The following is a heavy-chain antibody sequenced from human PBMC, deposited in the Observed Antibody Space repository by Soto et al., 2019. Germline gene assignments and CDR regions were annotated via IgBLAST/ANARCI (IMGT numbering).Heavy chain of an antibody. CDR2: ISAYNGNT. J-gene: IGHJ6*02. CDR1: CYPFTSYV. Sequence: DSVKVSCKASCYPFTSYVISWERQATGQGVEWVGWISAYNGNTNYARKLQGSVTMSTDASTSTGYMELRSLRSVDTSVYYYATEGTVGFNSGEYYYCGVQVWG. CDR3: ATEGTVGFNSGEYYYCGVQV. V-gene: IGHV1-18*01. D-gene: IGHD2-8*02.